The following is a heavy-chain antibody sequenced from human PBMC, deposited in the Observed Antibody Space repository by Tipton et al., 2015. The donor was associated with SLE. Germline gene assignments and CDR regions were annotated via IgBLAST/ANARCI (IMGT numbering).Heavy chain of an antibody. D-gene: IGHD1-14*01. V-gene: IGHV4-39*07. J-gene: IGHJ6*02. CDR1: GGSISSSSYY. Sequence: TLSITCSVFGGSISSSSYYWGWIRKPPGKGLEWIGNFYSGGDTYYSPSLKSRVTISADMSKNQFSLKMTSVTAADTAVYYCARAQGAMHGPDCYYHGMDVWGQGTTVTVSS. CDR2: FYSGGDT. CDR3: ARAQGAMHGPDCYYHGMDV.